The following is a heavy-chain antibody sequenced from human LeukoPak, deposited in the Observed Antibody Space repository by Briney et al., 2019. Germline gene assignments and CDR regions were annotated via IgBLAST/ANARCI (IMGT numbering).Heavy chain of an antibody. CDR1: GFTFSSYW. Sequence: GGSLRLSCAASGFTFSSYWMHWVRQAPGKGLVWVSRINSDGSSTSYADSVKGRFTISRDNAKNTLYLQMNNLKVEDTAVYYCARGPSLRLAGNAFDYWGQGTLVSVSS. CDR3: ARGPSLRLAGNAFDY. V-gene: IGHV3-74*01. J-gene: IGHJ4*02. CDR2: INSDGSST. D-gene: IGHD1-1*01.